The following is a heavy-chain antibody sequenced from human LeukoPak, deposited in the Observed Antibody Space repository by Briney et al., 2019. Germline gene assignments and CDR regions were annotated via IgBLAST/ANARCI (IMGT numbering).Heavy chain of an antibody. Sequence: GGSLRLSCAASGFTFSSYGMHWVRQAPGKGPEWVAVISYDGTNKYYVDSMKGRFTISRDNPKNTLYLQMDSLRTEDTAVYYCARVELYASGWYGSIDYWGRGTLVAVSS. CDR1: GFTFSSYG. CDR2: ISYDGTNK. CDR3: ARVELYASGWYGSIDY. J-gene: IGHJ4*02. D-gene: IGHD6-19*01. V-gene: IGHV3-30*03.